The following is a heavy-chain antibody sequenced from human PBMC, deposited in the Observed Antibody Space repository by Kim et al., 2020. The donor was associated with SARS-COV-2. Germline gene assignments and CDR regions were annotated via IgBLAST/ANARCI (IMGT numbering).Heavy chain of an antibody. J-gene: IGHJ6*02. CDR1: GFTFSSYG. Sequence: GGSLRLSCAASGFTFSSYGMHWVRQAPGKGLEWVAVIWYDGSNKYYADSVKGRSTISRDNSKNKMYLQMKRLRAEDTAVYYCARVGYYYGSGGQGAYYYYNGIDVWGQGRLVTVSS. CDR3: ARVGYYYGSGGQGAYYYYNGIDV. CDR2: IWYDGSNK. D-gene: IGHD3-10*01. V-gene: IGHV3-33*01.